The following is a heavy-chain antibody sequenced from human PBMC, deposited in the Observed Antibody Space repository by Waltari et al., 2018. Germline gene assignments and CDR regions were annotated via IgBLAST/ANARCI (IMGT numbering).Heavy chain of an antibody. CDR2: IYPGDSDT. D-gene: IGHD2-15*01. CDR3: ARLDIVVVVAARGGGVTDAFDI. Sequence: EVQLVQSGAEVKKPGESLKISCTGSGYSFTSYWIGWVRQMPGKGLEWMGIIYPGDSDTIYSPSFQGQAPISADKSISTAYLQWRSLKASDTAMYYCARLDIVVVVAARGGGVTDAFDIWGQGTMVTVSS. J-gene: IGHJ3*02. V-gene: IGHV5-51*03. CDR1: GYSFTSYW.